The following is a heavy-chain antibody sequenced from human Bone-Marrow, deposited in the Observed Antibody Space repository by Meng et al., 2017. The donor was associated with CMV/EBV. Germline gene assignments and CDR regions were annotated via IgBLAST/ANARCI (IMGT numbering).Heavy chain of an antibody. CDR2: IQYDGNHK. J-gene: IGHJ4*02. V-gene: IGHV3-30*02. CDR1: GFSFSYYS. Sequence: GESLKISCAASGFSFSYYSMHWVRQAPGKGLEWVSCIQYDGNHKYDADSVKGRFTISRDNSRNMVYLQMNSLRPEDTAVYYCAKDVRHCRSTSCYPLFFFDSWGQGAPVTVSS. CDR3: AKDVRHCRSTSCYPLFFFDS. D-gene: IGHD2-2*01.